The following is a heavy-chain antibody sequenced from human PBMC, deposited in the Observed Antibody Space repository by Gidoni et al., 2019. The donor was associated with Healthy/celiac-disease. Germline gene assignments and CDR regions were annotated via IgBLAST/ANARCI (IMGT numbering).Heavy chain of an antibody. CDR1: GYTLTELS. V-gene: IGHV1-24*01. J-gene: IGHJ4*02. CDR3: ATAFSDTAMVIYYFDY. Sequence: QVQLVQSGAEVKKPGASVKVSCKVSGYTLTELSMHWVRQAPGKGLEWMGGFDPEDGETIYAQKFQGRVTMTEDTSTDTAYMELSSLRSEDTAVYYCATAFSDTAMVIYYFDYWGQGTLVTVSS. CDR2: FDPEDGET. D-gene: IGHD5-18*01.